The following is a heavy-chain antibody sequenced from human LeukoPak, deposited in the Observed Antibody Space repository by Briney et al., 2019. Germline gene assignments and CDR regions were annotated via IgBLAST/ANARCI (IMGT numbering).Heavy chain of an antibody. J-gene: IGHJ6*02. CDR2: INHSGST. D-gene: IGHD2-2*01. CDR3: ARGQYQKGYYYYYGMDV. CDR1: GGSFSGYY. V-gene: IGHV4-34*01. Sequence: SETLSLTCAVYGGSFSGYYWSWIRQPPGKGLEWIGEINHSGSTNYNPSLKSRVTISVDTSKNQFSLKLSSVTAADTAVYYCARGQYQKGYYYYYGMDVWGQGTTVTVSS.